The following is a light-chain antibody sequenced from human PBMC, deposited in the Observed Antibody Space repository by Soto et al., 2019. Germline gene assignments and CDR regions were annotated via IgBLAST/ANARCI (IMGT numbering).Light chain of an antibody. CDR2: GAS. Sequence: IVRTEAPATLSVSPGERATLSCRASQSVSSNLAWYQQKPGQAPGLLIYGASTRATGIPARFSGSGSGTEFTLTISSLQSEDFAVYYCQQYNNWWTFGQGTKWIS. J-gene: IGKJ1*01. V-gene: IGKV3-15*01. CDR1: QSVSSN. CDR3: QQYNNWWT.